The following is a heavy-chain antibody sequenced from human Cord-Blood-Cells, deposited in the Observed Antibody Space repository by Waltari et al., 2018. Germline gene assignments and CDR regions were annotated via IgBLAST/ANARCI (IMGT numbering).Heavy chain of an antibody. V-gene: IGHV3-30*18. J-gene: IGHJ4*02. CDR3: AKDGEDGDYDY. CDR2: ISYDGSNK. CDR1: GFTFSSHG. Sequence: QVQLVESGGGVVQPGRSLRLSCAASGFTFSSHGMHWVRQAPGKGLEWVAVISYDGSNKYYADSVKGRFTISRDNSKNTLYLQMNSLRAEDTAVYYCAKDGEDGDYDYWGQGTLVTVSS. D-gene: IGHD3-10*01.